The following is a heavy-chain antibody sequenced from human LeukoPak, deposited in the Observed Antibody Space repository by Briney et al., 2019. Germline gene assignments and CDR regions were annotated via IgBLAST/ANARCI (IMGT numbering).Heavy chain of an antibody. Sequence: ASVKVSCKSSGYTFTSYGISWVRQAPGQGLDWMGWISAYNGNTNYAQKLQGRVTMTTDTSTSTAYMELRSLRSDDTAVYYCARDVWELLPDYWGQGTLVTVSS. D-gene: IGHD1-26*01. CDR2: ISAYNGNT. CDR1: GYTFTSYG. CDR3: ARDVWELLPDY. V-gene: IGHV1-18*01. J-gene: IGHJ4*02.